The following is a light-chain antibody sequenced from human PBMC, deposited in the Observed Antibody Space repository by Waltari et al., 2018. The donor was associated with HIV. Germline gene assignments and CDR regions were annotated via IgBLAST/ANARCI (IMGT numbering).Light chain of an antibody. CDR3: YTYAGSGSFV. CDR2: EGT. CDR1: GRNIGSYHL. J-gene: IGLJ1*01. Sequence: QSPLTQPASVSVSPGQSINISCAGSGRNIGSYHLLSGIEQHPPKAPKVVSDEGTRRPSGIAERFAGCRSGTSACLTISGLQAEDEADYYCYTYAGSGSFVVGTGTRVSVL. V-gene: IGLV2-23*01.